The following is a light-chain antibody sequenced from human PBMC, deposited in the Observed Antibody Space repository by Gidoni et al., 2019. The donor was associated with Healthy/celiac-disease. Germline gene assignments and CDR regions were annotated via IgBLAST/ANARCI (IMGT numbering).Light chain of an antibody. J-gene: IGKJ1*01. V-gene: IGKV3-20*01. CDR1: QSLTTNL. CDR2: GAS. CDR3: QQYARSPPT. Sequence: EIVLTQAPGPLSLSLGERATLSCRASQSLTTNLLGWYQKKPGQAPRLLIYGASSRAAYIPDRFSGSGSGTDFTLTISRLEPEDFAVYYCQQYARSPPTFGPXTKVEIK.